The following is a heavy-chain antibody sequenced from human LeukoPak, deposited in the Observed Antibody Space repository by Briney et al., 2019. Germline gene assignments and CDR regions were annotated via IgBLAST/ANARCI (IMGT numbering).Heavy chain of an antibody. CDR3: ARRGAVALIRGARDWFDP. V-gene: IGHV1-8*01. D-gene: IGHD6-19*01. CDR1: GYTFTSYD. CDR2: MNPNSGNT. Sequence: ASVKVSCKASGYTFTSYDINWVRQATGQGLEWMGWMNPNSGNTGYAQKFQGRVTMTRNTSISTAYMELSSLRSEDTAVYYCARRGAVALIRGARDWFDPWGQGTLVTVSS. J-gene: IGHJ5*02.